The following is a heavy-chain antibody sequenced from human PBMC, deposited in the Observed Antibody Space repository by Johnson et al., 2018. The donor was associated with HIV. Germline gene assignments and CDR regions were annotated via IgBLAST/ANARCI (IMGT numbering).Heavy chain of an antibody. V-gene: IGHV3-23*04. CDR2: ISGSGGST. CDR3: ARESRYYDSSGYYIDAFDI. CDR1: GFTFSSYA. Sequence: VQLVESGGGVVQPGRSLRLSCAASGFTFSSYAMSWVRQAPGKGLEWVSAISGSGGSTYYADSVKGRFTISRDNSKNTLYLQMNSLRAEDTAVYYCARESRYYDSSGYYIDAFDIWGQGTMVTVSS. J-gene: IGHJ3*02. D-gene: IGHD3-22*01.